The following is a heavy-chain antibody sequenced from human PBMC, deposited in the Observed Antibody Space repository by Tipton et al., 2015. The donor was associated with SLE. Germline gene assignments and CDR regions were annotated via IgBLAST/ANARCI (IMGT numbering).Heavy chain of an antibody. CDR3: AGNQWLEGWFDP. CDR1: GGSFSGYY. J-gene: IGHJ5*02. V-gene: IGHV4-34*01. D-gene: IGHD6-19*01. CDR2: INHSGST. Sequence: TLSLTCAVYGGSFSGYYWNWIRQPPGKGLEWIGEINHSGSTKYNPSLKSRVTISVDTSKNQFSLKLSSVTAADTAVYYCAGNQWLEGWFDPWGQGTLVTVSS.